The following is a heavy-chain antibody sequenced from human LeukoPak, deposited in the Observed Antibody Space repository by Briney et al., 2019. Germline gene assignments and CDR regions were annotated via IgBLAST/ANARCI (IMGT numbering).Heavy chain of an antibody. CDR1: GYSISSGYY. V-gene: IGHV4-38-2*01. CDR2: MYHRGST. CDR3: ATITISGNVWSFSDLRIDF. J-gene: IGHJ4*02. D-gene: IGHD6-19*01. Sequence: SDTLSLTCAVSGYSISSGYYWGWIRQPPGKGLEWIGSMYHRGSTYYNPSLKSRVSISLATSKNQVSLNLTSVTAADTAVYYCATITISGNVWSFSDLRIDFWGQGALVTVSS.